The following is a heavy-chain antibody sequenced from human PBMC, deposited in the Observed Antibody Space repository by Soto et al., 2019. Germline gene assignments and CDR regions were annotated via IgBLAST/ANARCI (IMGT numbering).Heavy chain of an antibody. D-gene: IGHD6-19*01. CDR2: INAANGNV. Sequence: QVQLVQSGAEVKKPGASVKVSCKASGYTFSSYALHWVRQAPGQRLEWMGWINAANGNVKYSQKFQGRVTITRDTSASTAYRELSRLRSEDTAVYYCARAVGQFDPWGQVTLVTVS. V-gene: IGHV1-3*01. J-gene: IGHJ5*02. CDR3: ARAVGQFDP. CDR1: GYTFSSYA.